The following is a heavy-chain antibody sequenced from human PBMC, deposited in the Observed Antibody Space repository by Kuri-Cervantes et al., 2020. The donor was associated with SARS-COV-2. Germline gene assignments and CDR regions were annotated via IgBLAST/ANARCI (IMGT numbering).Heavy chain of an antibody. J-gene: IGHJ6*03. CDR1: GFTFNSYP. Sequence: GESLKISCTTSGFTFNSYPMSWVRQAPGKGLDWVSTISGGGGSTYYADSVTGRFTISRDNSKNTLSLQMNSLRDEDTAVYFCVKDNRWQPLEGYYYYYYMDVWGKGTLVTVSS. V-gene: IGHV3-23*01. D-gene: IGHD5-24*01. CDR3: VKDNRWQPLEGYYYYYYMDV. CDR2: ISGGGGST.